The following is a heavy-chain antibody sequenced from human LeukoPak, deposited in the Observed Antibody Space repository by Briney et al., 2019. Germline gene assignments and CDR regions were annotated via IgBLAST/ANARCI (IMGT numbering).Heavy chain of an antibody. CDR3: ARDLAESGYSGYRDY. J-gene: IGHJ4*02. D-gene: IGHD5-12*01. CDR1: GFTFSDYY. CDR2: ISSSGSTI. V-gene: IGHV3-11*04. Sequence: GGSLRLSCAASGFTFSDYYMSWIRQAPGKGLEWVSYISSSGSTIYYADSVKGRFTISRGNAKNSLYLQMNSLRAEDTAVYYCARDLAESGYSGYRDYWGQGTLVTVSS.